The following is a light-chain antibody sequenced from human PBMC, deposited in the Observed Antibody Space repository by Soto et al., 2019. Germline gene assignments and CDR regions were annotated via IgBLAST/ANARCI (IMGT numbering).Light chain of an antibody. Sequence: IVCPQSPATLSFSPGARATLSCRASQSVSSYLAWYQQKPGQAPRLLIYGASSRATGIPDRFSGSGSGTDFTLTISRLEPEDFAVYYCQQYGSSPPITFGQGTRLEIK. V-gene: IGKV3-20*01. CDR2: GAS. CDR1: QSVSSY. J-gene: IGKJ5*01. CDR3: QQYGSSPPIT.